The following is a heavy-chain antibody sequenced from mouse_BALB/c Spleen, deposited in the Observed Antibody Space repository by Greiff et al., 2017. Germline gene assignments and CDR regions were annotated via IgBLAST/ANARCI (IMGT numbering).Heavy chain of an antibody. V-gene: IGHV1-4*02. CDR1: GYTFTSYT. D-gene: IGHD4-1*01. J-gene: IGHJ2*01. Sequence: VQLQQSAAELARPGASVKMSCKASGYTFTSYTMHWVKQRPGQGLEWIGYNNPSSGYTEYNQKFKDKTTLTADKSSSTAYMQLSSLTSVDSAVYFCARELGRGRYFDYWGQGTTLTVSS. CDR3: ARELGRGRYFDY. CDR2: NNPSSGYT.